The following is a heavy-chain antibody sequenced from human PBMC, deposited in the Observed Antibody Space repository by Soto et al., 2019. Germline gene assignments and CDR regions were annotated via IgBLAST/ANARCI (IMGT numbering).Heavy chain of an antibody. J-gene: IGHJ1*01. D-gene: IGHD6-19*01. V-gene: IGHV3-64D*06. CDR1: GFTLSDFS. CDR3: VKGPEAVAGNGPFQH. Sequence: GGSLRLSCAASGFTLSDFSVHWVRQAPGKGLEYVSAISSNGGSTYYADSVKGRFTISRDNSKNTLYLQMSSLRAEDTAVYYCVKGPEAVAGNGPFQHWGQGTLVTVSS. CDR2: ISSNGGST.